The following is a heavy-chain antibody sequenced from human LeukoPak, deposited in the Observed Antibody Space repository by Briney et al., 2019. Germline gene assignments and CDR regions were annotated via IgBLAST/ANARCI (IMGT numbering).Heavy chain of an antibody. Sequence: SETLSLTCTVSGGSISNYYWSWIRQPPGKGLEWIGYIYHSGSTYYNPSLKSRVTISVDRSKNQFSLKLSSVTAADTAVYYCARARGKAVVPFDYWGQGTLVTVSS. J-gene: IGHJ4*02. CDR2: IYHSGST. V-gene: IGHV4-59*12. CDR3: ARARGKAVVPFDY. CDR1: GGSISNYY. D-gene: IGHD4-23*01.